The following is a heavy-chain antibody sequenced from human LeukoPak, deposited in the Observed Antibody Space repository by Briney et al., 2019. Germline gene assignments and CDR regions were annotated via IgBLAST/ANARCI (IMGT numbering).Heavy chain of an antibody. Sequence: SETLSLTCSVSGASISSGSNYWGWIRQPLGKTLEWIGSIYSSGSTYYNPSLKSRVTISVDASKNHFSLKLSSVTAADTAVYYCARGYSYGYYWGQGTLVTVSS. CDR2: IYSSGST. J-gene: IGHJ4*02. CDR3: ARGYSYGYY. CDR1: GASISSGSNY. V-gene: IGHV4-39*02. D-gene: IGHD5-18*01.